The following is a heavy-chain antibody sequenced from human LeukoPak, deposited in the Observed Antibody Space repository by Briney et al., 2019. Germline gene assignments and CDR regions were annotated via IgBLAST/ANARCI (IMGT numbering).Heavy chain of an antibody. CDR2: ISGSGGST. J-gene: IGHJ4*02. CDR3: AKAPIAADPGEDY. Sequence: PGGSLRLSCAASGFTFSSYAMSGVRQAPGKGLEWVSAISGSGGSTYYADSVRGRFTISRDNSKNTLYLQMNSLRAEDTAVYYCAKAPIAADPGEDYWGQGTLVTVSS. CDR1: GFTFSSYA. D-gene: IGHD6-13*01. V-gene: IGHV3-23*01.